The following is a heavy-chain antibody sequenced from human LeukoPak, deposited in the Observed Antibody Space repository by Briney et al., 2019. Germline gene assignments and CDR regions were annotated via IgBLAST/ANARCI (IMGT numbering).Heavy chain of an antibody. J-gene: IGHJ4*02. CDR3: ARDVSGHTYGSYDY. CDR2: IKHDGSEK. Sequence: GGSLRLSCAASGFTFSGYWMSWVRQAPRKGLEWVANIKHDGSEKYYEESVKGRFTISRDNAKNSLYFQMNSLRAEDTAVYYCARDVSGHTYGSYDYWGQGTLVTVSS. CDR1: GFTFSGYW. V-gene: IGHV3-7*04. D-gene: IGHD5-18*01.